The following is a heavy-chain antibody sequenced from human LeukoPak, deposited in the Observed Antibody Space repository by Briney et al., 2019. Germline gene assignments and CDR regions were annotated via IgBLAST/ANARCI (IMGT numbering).Heavy chain of an antibody. CDR3: ARGYSSSWLGYFDY. CDR2: VSSDGSIK. D-gene: IGHD6-13*01. J-gene: IGHJ4*03. V-gene: IGHV3-30*03. CDR1: GFTFSSYG. Sequence: GGSLRLSCEASGFTFSSYGIHWVRQAPGKGLEWVAVVSSDGSIKYYADYGKGRFTISRDTSKNTVYLQMNSLGTEDTAFYYCARGYSSSWLGYFDYWGQGTLVTVSS.